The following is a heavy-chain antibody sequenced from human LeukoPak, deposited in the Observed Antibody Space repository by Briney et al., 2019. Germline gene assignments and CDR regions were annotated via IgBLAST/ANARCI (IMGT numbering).Heavy chain of an antibody. Sequence: GGSLRLSWAASGXSISSNYMTWVRQAPGKGREWVSVIYSGGSTFYADSVKGRFTISRDNSKNTLYLQMNSLGAEDTAVYYCARVDSGTVLRYWGQGTLVTVSS. V-gene: IGHV3-66*01. CDR2: IYSGGST. D-gene: IGHD4-23*01. J-gene: IGHJ4*02. CDR3: ARVDSGTVLRY. CDR1: GXSISSNY.